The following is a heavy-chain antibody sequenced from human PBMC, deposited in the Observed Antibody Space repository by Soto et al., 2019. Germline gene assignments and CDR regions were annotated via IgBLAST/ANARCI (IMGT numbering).Heavy chain of an antibody. J-gene: IGHJ6*02. CDR2: ISSSSSTI. V-gene: IGHV3-48*02. D-gene: IGHD2-2*01. Sequence: GGSLRLSCAASGFTFSSYSMNWVRQAPGKGLEWVSYISSSSSTIYYADSVKGRFTISRDNSKNSLYLQMNSLRDEDTAVYYCARKDVVVPAAIKVGRSKYYYGMDVWGQGTTVTVSS. CDR1: GFTFSSYS. CDR3: ARKDVVVPAAIKVGRSKYYYGMDV.